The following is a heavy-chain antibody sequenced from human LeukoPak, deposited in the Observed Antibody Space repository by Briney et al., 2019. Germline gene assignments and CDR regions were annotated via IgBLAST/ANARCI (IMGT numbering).Heavy chain of an antibody. CDR1: GGSISSSSYY. CDR2: MYYSGST. J-gene: IGHJ4*02. Sequence: SETLSLTCTVSGGSISSSSYYWGWIRQPPGKGLEWSGSMYYSGSTYYNPSLKSRVTISVDTSKNQFSLKLSSVTAADTAVYYCARDSGYSSSCYGVDYWGQGTLVTVSS. D-gene: IGHD6-13*01. CDR3: ARDSGYSSSCYGVDY. V-gene: IGHV4-39*07.